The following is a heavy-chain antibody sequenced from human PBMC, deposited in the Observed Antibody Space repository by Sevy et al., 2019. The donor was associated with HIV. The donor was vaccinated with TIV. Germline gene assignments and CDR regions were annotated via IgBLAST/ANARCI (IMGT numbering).Heavy chain of an antibody. V-gene: IGHV1-69*13. Sequence: ASVKVSCKASGGTFSSYAINWVRQAPGQGLEWMGGIIPIFGTANYAQKFQGRVTITADESTSTAYMELSSLRSEDTAVYYCARGGVSSSWRGYYYGMDVWGQGTTVTVSS. J-gene: IGHJ6*02. CDR2: IIPIFGTA. D-gene: IGHD6-13*01. CDR3: ARGGVSSSWRGYYYGMDV. CDR1: GGTFSSYA.